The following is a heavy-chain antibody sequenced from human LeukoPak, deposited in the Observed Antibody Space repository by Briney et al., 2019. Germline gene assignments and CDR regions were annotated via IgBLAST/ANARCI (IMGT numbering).Heavy chain of an antibody. V-gene: IGHV1-2*02. CDR2: VHPASGGT. CDR3: ARCTAAGDDAFDI. D-gene: IGHD6-13*01. Sequence: ASVKVSCKASGYTFIAYYMHWVRQAPGQGLEWMGWVHPASGGTNYAQKFQGRVTLTRDTSVSTAYMELSRLRSDDTAVYYCARCTAAGDDAFDIWGQGTMVTVSS. CDR1: GYTFIAYY. J-gene: IGHJ3*02.